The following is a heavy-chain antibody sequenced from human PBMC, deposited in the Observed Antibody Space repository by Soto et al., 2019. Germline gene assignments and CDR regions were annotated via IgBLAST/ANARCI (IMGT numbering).Heavy chain of an antibody. CDR2: IYYSGST. J-gene: IGHJ5*02. Sequence: QVQLPESGPGLVKPSQTLSLTCTVSGGSISSGGYYWSWIRQHPGKGLEWIGYIYYSGSTYYNPSLKRRVTISVDKSKNQFSLKLSSVTAADTAVYYCARGVKNGPNWFDPWGQGTLVTVSA. CDR3: ARGVKNGPNWFDP. CDR1: GGSISSGGYY. V-gene: IGHV4-31*03. D-gene: IGHD1-1*01.